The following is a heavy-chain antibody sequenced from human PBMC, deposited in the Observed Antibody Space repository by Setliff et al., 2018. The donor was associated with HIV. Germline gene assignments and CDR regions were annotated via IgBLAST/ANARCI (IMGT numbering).Heavy chain of an antibody. CDR3: ARLFYDYWSGFYSGDY. Sequence: ASVKVSCKASGYTFTVYYLHWLRQAPGQGLEWMGWMNPNSGGTNYAQKFQGRVTMTRDSSINTAFMELNSLRSDDTAVYYCARLFYDYWSGFYSGDYWGQGTLVTVSS. CDR1: GYTFTVYY. J-gene: IGHJ4*02. CDR2: MNPNSGGT. D-gene: IGHD3-3*01. V-gene: IGHV1-2*02.